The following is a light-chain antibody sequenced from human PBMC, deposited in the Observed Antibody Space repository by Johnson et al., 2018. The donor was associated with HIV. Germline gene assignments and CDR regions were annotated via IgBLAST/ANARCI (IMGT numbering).Light chain of an antibody. CDR3: GTWDSSLSSGRGV. CDR2: DNN. Sequence: QSVLTQPPSVSAAPGQKVTISCSGSSSNIGNNYVSWYQQLPGTAPKLLIYDNNKRPSGIPDRFSGSKSGTSATLGITGLQTGDEADYYCGTWDSSLSSGRGVFGTGTKVTLL. J-gene: IGLJ1*01. CDR1: SSNIGNNY. V-gene: IGLV1-51*01.